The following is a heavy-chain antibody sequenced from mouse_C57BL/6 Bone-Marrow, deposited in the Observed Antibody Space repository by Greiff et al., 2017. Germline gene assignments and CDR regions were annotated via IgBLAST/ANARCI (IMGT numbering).Heavy chain of an antibody. CDR2: IYPRSGNT. Sequence: QVQLQQSGAELARPGASVKLSCKASGYTFTSYGISWVKQRTGQGLEWIGEIYPRSGNTYYNEKFKGKATLTADKSSSTAYMERRSLTSEDSAVYFCAERIDCGNFYAMDYWGQGTSVTVSS. CDR1: GYTFTSYG. D-gene: IGHD2-1*01. J-gene: IGHJ4*01. CDR3: AERIDCGNFYAMDY. V-gene: IGHV1-81*01.